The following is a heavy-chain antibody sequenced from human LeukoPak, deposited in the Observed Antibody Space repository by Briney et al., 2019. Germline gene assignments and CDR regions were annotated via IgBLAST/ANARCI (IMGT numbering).Heavy chain of an antibody. CDR3: AAVKEYCSSTSCLIDAFDI. D-gene: IGHD2-2*01. CDR1: GYTFTSYG. J-gene: IGHJ3*02. Sequence: GASVKVSCKASGYTFTSYGISWVRQAPGQGLEWMGWISVYNGNTNYAQNVQGRVTMTTDTSTSTAYMELRSLRSDDTAVYYCAAVKEYCSSTSCLIDAFDIWGQGTMVTVSS. CDR2: ISVYNGNT. V-gene: IGHV1-18*01.